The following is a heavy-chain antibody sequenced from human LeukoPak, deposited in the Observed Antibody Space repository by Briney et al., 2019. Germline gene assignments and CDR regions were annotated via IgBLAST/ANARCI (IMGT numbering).Heavy chain of an antibody. J-gene: IGHJ4*02. CDR1: GFTFSSYG. V-gene: IGHV3-33*01. D-gene: IGHD6-13*01. CDR2: IWYDGSNK. CDR3: ARDPGYTGTALDY. Sequence: GRSLRLSCAASGFTFSSYGMHWVRQAPGKGLEWVAVIWYDGSNKYYADSVKGRFTISRDNSKNTLYLQMSSLRAEDTAVYYCARDPGYTGTALDYWGQGTLVTVSS.